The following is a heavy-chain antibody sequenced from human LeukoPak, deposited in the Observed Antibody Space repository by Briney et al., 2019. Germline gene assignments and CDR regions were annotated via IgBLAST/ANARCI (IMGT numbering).Heavy chain of an antibody. J-gene: IGHJ6*02. CDR2: ISGSGGST. CDR1: GFTFGSYA. Sequence: GGSLRLSCAASGFTFGSYAMSWVRQAPGKGLEWVSAISGSGGSTYYADSVKGRFTISRDNSKNTLYLQMNSLRAEDTAVYYCAKRMYYYYGMDVWGQGTTVTVSS. V-gene: IGHV3-23*01. D-gene: IGHD2/OR15-2a*01. CDR3: AKRMYYYYGMDV.